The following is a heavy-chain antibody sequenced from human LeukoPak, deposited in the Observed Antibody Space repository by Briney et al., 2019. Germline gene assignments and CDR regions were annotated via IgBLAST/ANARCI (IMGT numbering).Heavy chain of an antibody. CDR1: GFTFSVYG. D-gene: IGHD3-16*01. J-gene: IGHJ4*02. Sequence: GTSLRLSCAASGFTFSVYGMHWVRQGPGKGLEWVAHISHDGGNKNYTDSVKGRFTISRDNSKNTLYLQMNSLRAEDTAVYYCAKRRVGYYDYVWGSSNFDYWGQGTLVTVSS. V-gene: IGHV3-30*18. CDR3: AKRRVGYYDYVWGSSNFDY. CDR2: ISHDGGNK.